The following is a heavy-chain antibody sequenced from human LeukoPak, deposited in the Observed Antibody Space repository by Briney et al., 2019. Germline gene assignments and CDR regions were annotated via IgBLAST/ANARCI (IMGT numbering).Heavy chain of an antibody. V-gene: IGHV4-61*01. CDR1: GGSVSSGSYY. CDR3: ARVPGAFDI. J-gene: IGHJ3*02. CDR2: IYYSGST. Sequence: SETLSLTCTVSGGSVSSGSYYWSWIRQPPGKGLEWIGYIYYSGSTNYNPSLKSRVTISVDTSKNQFSLKLSSVTAADTAVYYCARVPGAFDIWGQGTMVTVSS.